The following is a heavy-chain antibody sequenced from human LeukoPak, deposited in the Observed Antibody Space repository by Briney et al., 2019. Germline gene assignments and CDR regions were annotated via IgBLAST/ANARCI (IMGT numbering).Heavy chain of an antibody. Sequence: PGGSLRLSCAASGFTFSSYAMSWVRQAPGKGLEWVSYISSSGSTIYYADSVKGRFTISRDNAKNSLFLQMNSLRGEDTAIYYCARGGKSRFAYWGQGTLVTVSS. CDR3: ARGGKSRFAY. V-gene: IGHV3-48*04. J-gene: IGHJ4*02. CDR1: GFTFSSYA. D-gene: IGHD3-16*01. CDR2: ISSSGSTI.